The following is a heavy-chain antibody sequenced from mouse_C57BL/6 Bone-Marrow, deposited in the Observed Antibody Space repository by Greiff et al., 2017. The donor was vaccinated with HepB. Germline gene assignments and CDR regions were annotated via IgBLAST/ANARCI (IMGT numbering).Heavy chain of an antibody. D-gene: IGHD1-1*01. CDR2: IYPGNSDT. J-gene: IGHJ2*01. CDR1: GYTFTSYW. V-gene: IGHV1-5*01. Sequence: EVMLVESGTVLARPGASVKMSCKTSGYTFTSYWMHWVKQRPGQGLEWIGAIYPGNSDTSYNQKFKGKAKLTAVTSASTAYMELSSLTNEDSAVYYCTRSYYGSTLYFDYWGQGTTLTVSS. CDR3: TRSYYGSTLYFDY.